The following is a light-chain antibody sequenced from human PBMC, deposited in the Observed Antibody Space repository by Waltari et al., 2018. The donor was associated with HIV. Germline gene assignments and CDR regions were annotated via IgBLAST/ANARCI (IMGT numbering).Light chain of an antibody. J-gene: IGLJ2*01. V-gene: IGLV3-21*02. CDR2: EDS. CDR1: NIGSKT. Sequence: SFVLTQPPSLSVAPGQTARITCAGNNIGSKTVPWYQQKPGLAPVLVVYEDSDRPSGIPERVSGSNSGNTATLTITRVDAGDEADYYCQVWDSSSDHPQVVFGGETKLTVL. CDR3: QVWDSSSDHPQVV.